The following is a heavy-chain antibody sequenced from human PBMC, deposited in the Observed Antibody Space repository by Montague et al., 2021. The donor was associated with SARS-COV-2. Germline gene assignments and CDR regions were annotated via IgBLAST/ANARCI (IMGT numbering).Heavy chain of an antibody. CDR2: IYYSGST. D-gene: IGHD3-22*01. Sequence: SETLSLTCTVSGGSISSSSYYWCWIRQPPGKGPEWIGSIYYSGSTYYNPSLKSRVTISVDTSKNQFSLKLSSVTAADTAVYYCASPTYYYDSSGSDAFDIWGQGTMVTVSS. J-gene: IGHJ3*02. CDR3: ASPTYYYDSSGSDAFDI. V-gene: IGHV4-39*01. CDR1: GGSISSSSYY.